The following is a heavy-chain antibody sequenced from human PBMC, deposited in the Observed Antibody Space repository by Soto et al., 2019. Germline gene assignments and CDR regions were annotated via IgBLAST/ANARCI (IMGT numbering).Heavy chain of an antibody. V-gene: IGHV4-4*07. J-gene: IGHJ4*02. CDR3: ARACSSNSCYDVFDY. Sequence: PSETLSLTCTVSGGSISSYYWSWTRQPAGKGLEWIGRIYTSGSTNYNPSLKSRVTMSVDTSKNQFSLKLSSVTAADTAVYYCARACSSNSCYDVFDYWGQGTLVTVSS. CDR2: IYTSGST. CDR1: GGSISSYY. D-gene: IGHD2-2*01.